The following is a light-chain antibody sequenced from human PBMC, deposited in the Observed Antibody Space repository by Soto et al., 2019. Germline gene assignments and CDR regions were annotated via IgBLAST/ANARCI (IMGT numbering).Light chain of an antibody. CDR2: DVS. J-gene: IGLJ2*01. CDR1: SGDVAVYNY. CDR3: SSYAPASPF. Sequence: QSVLTQPASVSGSPGQSITISCTGTSGDVAVYNYVSWYQQHPGKAPKLLIYDVSNRPSGVSDRFSGSRSGDTASLTISGFQAADEADYYCSSYAPASPFFGGGTKVTVL. V-gene: IGLV2-14*03.